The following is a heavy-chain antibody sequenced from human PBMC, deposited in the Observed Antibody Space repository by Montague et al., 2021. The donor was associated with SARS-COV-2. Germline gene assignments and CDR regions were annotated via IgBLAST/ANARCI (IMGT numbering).Heavy chain of an antibody. D-gene: IGHD6-19*01. CDR2: IGTAGDT. CDR1: GFTFSSYD. Sequence: SLRLSCAASGFTFSSYDMHWVRQATGNGLEWVSAIGTAGDTYYPGSVKGRFTISRENAKNSLYLQMNSLRAGDTAVYYCARVGYSSGWAYWYFDLWGRGTLVAVSS. CDR3: ARVGYSSGWAYWYFDL. V-gene: IGHV3-13*01. J-gene: IGHJ2*01.